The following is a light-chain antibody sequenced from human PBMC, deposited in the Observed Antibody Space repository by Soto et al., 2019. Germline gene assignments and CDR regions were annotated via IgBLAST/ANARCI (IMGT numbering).Light chain of an antibody. CDR3: RAYAGSSPWV. CDR2: EVY. V-gene: IGLV2-8*01. Sequence: QSAPTQPPSASGSPGQSVTFSCTGTSSDVGGYNYVSWYQQYPGKAPKLMIYEVYKRHSGVPDRFSGSKSGNTASLTVSGLPPEDEADYYCRAYAGSSPWVFGGGTKLTVL. J-gene: IGLJ3*02. CDR1: SSDVGGYNY.